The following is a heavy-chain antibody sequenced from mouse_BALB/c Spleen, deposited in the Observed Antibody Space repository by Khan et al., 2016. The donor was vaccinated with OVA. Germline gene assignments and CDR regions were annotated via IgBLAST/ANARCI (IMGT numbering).Heavy chain of an antibody. Sequence: EVKLVESGGDLVKPGGSLKLSCAASGFTFSSYSMSWVRQTPDKRLEWVTTISSVGDYTYYPDSVKGRFHILRDNAKNTLYLQMSSLKSEDTAMYYWASHLTGSFVYRGQGTLVTVSA. CDR2: ISSVGDYT. CDR1: GFTFSSYS. CDR3: ASHLTGSFVY. D-gene: IGHD4-1*01. J-gene: IGHJ3*01. V-gene: IGHV5-6*01.